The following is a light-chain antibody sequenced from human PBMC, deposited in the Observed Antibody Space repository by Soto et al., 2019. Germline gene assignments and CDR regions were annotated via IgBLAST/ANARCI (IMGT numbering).Light chain of an antibody. Sequence: EIVLTQSPATLSLSPGERATLSCRASQSISRYLAWYQQKPGQAPRLLIHDASNRATGIPARFSGSGSETDFTLTISSLEPEDFAVYYCQQRLSWPPLTFGGGTKVEYK. V-gene: IGKV3-11*01. CDR1: QSISRY. J-gene: IGKJ4*01. CDR3: QQRLSWPPLT. CDR2: DAS.